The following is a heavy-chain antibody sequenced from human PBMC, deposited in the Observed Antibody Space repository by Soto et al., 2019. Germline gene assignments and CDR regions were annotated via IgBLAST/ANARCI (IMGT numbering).Heavy chain of an antibody. Sequence: GESLKISCKGSGYSFTSYWIGWVRQMPGKGLEWMGIIYPGDSDTRYSPSFEGQVTISADKSITTAYLQWSSLMASDTAMYYCARPSYSSSRYYGMDVWGQGTTVTVSS. CDR1: GYSFTSYW. D-gene: IGHD6-6*01. CDR3: ARPSYSSSRYYGMDV. V-gene: IGHV5-51*01. CDR2: IYPGDSDT. J-gene: IGHJ6*02.